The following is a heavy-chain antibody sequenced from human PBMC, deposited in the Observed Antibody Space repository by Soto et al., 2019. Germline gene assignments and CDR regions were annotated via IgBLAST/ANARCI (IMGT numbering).Heavy chain of an antibody. CDR2: ISSATTTI. CDR3: ARGIAAAGPKLDY. Sequence: EVQLVESGGGLVQPGGSLRLSCAASGFTFSSYSMNWVRQAPGKGLEWVSYISSATTTIYYADSVKGRFTISRDNAKNSLYLQMSSLRADDTAVYYCARGIAAAGPKLDYWGQGTLVTVSS. J-gene: IGHJ4*02. V-gene: IGHV3-48*01. D-gene: IGHD6-13*01. CDR1: GFTFSSYS.